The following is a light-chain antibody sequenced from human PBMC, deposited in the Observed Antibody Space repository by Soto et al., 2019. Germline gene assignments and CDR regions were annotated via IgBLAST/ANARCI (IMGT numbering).Light chain of an antibody. V-gene: IGKV3-15*01. CDR2: GAS. J-gene: IGKJ4*02. CDR3: QQYSTSLT. Sequence: EIRMTQSPATLSVSPGERVILSCRASQSVGSTLAWYQQKPGQAPRPLIRGASTRATGVPARFSGSGSGTEFTLTISSLQSEDFAVYYCQQYSTSLTFGGGTTLEIK. CDR1: QSVGST.